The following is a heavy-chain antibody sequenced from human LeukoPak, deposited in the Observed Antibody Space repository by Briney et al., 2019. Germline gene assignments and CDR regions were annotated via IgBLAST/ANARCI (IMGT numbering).Heavy chain of an antibody. V-gene: IGHV3-74*01. Sequence: GGSLRLSFAASGFPFSSYWMHWVRPAPGKGLVWVSRINSDGSSTSYADSVKGRFTISRDNPKNTLYLQMNSLRDEDTAVYYCAREQGYCSSTRCYVGAFDIWGQGTMVTVSS. CDR2: INSDGSST. J-gene: IGHJ3*02. CDR1: GFPFSSYW. D-gene: IGHD2-2*01. CDR3: AREQGYCSSTRCYVGAFDI.